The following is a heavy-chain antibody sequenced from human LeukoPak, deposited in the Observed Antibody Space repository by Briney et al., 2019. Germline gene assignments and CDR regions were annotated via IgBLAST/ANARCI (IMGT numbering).Heavy chain of an antibody. Sequence: GGSLRLSCAASGFTFSSYSMNWVRQAPGKGLEWVSSIGSSSSYIYYADSVKGRFTISRDNAKNSLYLQMNSLRAEDTAVYYCARDRYYDILTGYYRALDAFDIWGQGTMVTVSS. CDR3: ARDRYYDILTGYYRALDAFDI. V-gene: IGHV3-21*01. CDR1: GFTFSSYS. CDR2: IGSSSSYI. J-gene: IGHJ3*02. D-gene: IGHD3-9*01.